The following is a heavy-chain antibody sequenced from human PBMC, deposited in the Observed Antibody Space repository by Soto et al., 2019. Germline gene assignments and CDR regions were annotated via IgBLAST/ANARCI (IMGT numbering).Heavy chain of an antibody. Sequence: ETLSLTCTVSGGSISSSSYYWGWIRQPPGKGLEWIGSIYYSGSTYYNPSLKSRVTISVDTSKNQFSLKLSSVTAADTAVYYCARHQYYDFWSGYAPFDYWGQGTLVTVSS. CDR3: ARHQYYDFWSGYAPFDY. J-gene: IGHJ4*02. V-gene: IGHV4-39*01. CDR1: GGSISSSSYY. D-gene: IGHD3-3*01. CDR2: IYYSGST.